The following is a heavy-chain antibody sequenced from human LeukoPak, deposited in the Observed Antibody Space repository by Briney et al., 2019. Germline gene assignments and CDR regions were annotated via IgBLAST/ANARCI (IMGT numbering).Heavy chain of an antibody. V-gene: IGHV4-61*08. CDR1: GGSISSGGYS. CDR3: ARASGSSSWFNYYYYMDV. CDR2: IYYSGST. J-gene: IGHJ6*03. Sequence: PSETLSLTCAVSGGSISSGGYSWTWIRQPPGKGLEWIGYIYYSGSTNYNPSLKSRVTISVDTSKNQFSLKLSSVTAADTAVYYCARASGSSSWFNYYYYMDVWGKGTTVTISS. D-gene: IGHD6-13*01.